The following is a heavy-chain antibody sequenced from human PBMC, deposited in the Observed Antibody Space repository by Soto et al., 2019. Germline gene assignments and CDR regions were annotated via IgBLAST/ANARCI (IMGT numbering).Heavy chain of an antibody. D-gene: IGHD3-22*01. V-gene: IGHV1-18*01. J-gene: IGHJ5*02. CDR1: GYSFTSYG. CDR2: ISAYNGNT. CDR3: ARNRYDSSGYYNNFFDP. Sequence: ASVKVSCKASGYSFTSYGISWVRQAPGQGLEWMGWISAYNGNTNYAQKLQGRVTMTRDTSTSAVYMELSSLRSEDTAVYYCARNRYDSSGYYNNFFDPWGQGTLVTVSS.